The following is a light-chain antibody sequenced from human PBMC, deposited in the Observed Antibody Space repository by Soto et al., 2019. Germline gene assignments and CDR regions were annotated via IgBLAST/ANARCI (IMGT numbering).Light chain of an antibody. CDR2: GTN. CDR3: LSYAGTAYV. CDR1: RSNIGAGYD. J-gene: IGLJ1*01. V-gene: IGLV1-40*01. Sequence: QSVLTQPPSVSGAPGQRVTISCTGSRSNIGAGYDVHWYQQLPGTAPKLLIYGTNNRPSGVPDRFSGSKSGMSASLAITGLQAADEANYYCLSYAGTAYVVGTGTKLTVL.